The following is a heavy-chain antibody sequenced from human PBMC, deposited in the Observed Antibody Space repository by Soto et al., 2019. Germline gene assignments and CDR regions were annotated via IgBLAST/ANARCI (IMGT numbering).Heavy chain of an antibody. D-gene: IGHD3-22*01. CDR1: GYTFTSCG. Sequence: QVQLVQSGAEVKKPGESVKVSCKASGYTFTSCGISWVRQAPGPGLEWMGWISAYNGNTKYAQKLQGRVTMTTDTSASTGDMELRSLGSDYTAVYYCARGVNYDRTPQPDYWGQGTLVTVSS. CDR2: ISAYNGNT. CDR3: ARGVNYDRTPQPDY. J-gene: IGHJ4*02. V-gene: IGHV1-18*01.